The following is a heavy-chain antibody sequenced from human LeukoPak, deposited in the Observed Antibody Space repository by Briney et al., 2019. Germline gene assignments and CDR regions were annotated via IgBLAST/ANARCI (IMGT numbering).Heavy chain of an antibody. J-gene: IGHJ5*02. CDR2: IWYEGSNK. Sequence: PGRSLRLSSLASGFNFSTYGMHWDRQAPGKGLEWVAVIWYEGSNKYYADSVKGRFTIPRDNSKNTLYLQMNSLRAEDTALYYCARDIESYHPEYWFDPWGQGTLVTVSS. D-gene: IGHD2-2*01. V-gene: IGHV3-33*01. CDR1: GFNFSTYG. CDR3: ARDIESYHPEYWFDP.